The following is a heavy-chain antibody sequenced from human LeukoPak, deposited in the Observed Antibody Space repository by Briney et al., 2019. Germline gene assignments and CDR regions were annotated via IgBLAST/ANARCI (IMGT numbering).Heavy chain of an antibody. J-gene: IGHJ4*02. CDR3: ARDRDCGDGGCYPHFDY. D-gene: IGHD2-15*01. Sequence: PGGSLRLSCVASGFTLSSNWMSWVRQSPGGGLEWAANIRQDGSDRYYMDSVRGRFTISRDNAKNSLSLQMNSLRVEDTAVYYCARDRDCGDGGCYPHFDYWGQGVQVTVSS. CDR1: GFTLSSNW. CDR2: IRQDGSDR. V-gene: IGHV3-7*01.